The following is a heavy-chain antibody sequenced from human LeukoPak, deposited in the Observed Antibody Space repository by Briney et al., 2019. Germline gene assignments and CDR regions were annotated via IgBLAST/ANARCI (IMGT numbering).Heavy chain of an antibody. CDR1: GFIFRDYH. J-gene: IGHJ4*02. Sequence: GGSLRLSCAASGFIFRDYHMNWIRQAPGKGLEWVSYISPGGDATYFADSVRGRFTVSRDNAENSLYLQMNSLRAEDTATYYCTRDPRLCDYWGQGTRITVSS. CDR2: ISPGGDAT. V-gene: IGHV3-11*01. CDR3: TRDPRLCDY.